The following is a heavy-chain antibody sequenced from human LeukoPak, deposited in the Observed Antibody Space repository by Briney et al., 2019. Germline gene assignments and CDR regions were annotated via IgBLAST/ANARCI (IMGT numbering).Heavy chain of an antibody. Sequence: PSETLSLTCTVSGGSISSYYWGWIRQPPGKGLEWIGSIYHSESTYYNPSLKSRVTISVDTSKNQFSLKLSSVTAADTAVYYCARAGITMIDNWFDPWGQGTLVTVSS. D-gene: IGHD3-22*01. J-gene: IGHJ5*02. V-gene: IGHV4-38-2*02. CDR2: IYHSEST. CDR3: ARAGITMIDNWFDP. CDR1: GGSISSYY.